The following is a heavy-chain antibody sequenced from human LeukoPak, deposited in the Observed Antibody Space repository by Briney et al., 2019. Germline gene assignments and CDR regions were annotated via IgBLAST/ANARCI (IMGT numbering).Heavy chain of an antibody. CDR3: ARKFNSDISEYWFEFDH. V-gene: IGHV3-33*01. Sequence: PGRSLRLSCAASGFTFSNHGMHWVRQAPGKGLEWVALIWYDGSNKEYAESVKGRFTISRDNSKNTLYLQMSSLRADDTAVYYCARKFNSDISEYWFEFDHWGLGTLVTVSS. D-gene: IGHD3-22*01. J-gene: IGHJ4*02. CDR1: GFTFSNHG. CDR2: IWYDGSNK.